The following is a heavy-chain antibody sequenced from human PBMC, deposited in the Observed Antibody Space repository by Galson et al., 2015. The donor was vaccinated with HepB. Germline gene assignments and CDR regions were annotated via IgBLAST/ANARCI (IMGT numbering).Heavy chain of an antibody. J-gene: IGHJ6*03. D-gene: IGHD3-3*01. CDR1: GYTFTGYY. Sequence: SVKVSCKASGYTFTGYYINWVRQATGQGLEWMGWVNPNSGDTGYAQKFQGRVSMTRGTSISTAYMELSSLRSEDTAVYYCARGLENDFWSGYHHYYYYYMDVWGKGTTVTVSS. CDR2: VNPNSGDT. CDR3: ARGLENDFWSGYHHYYYYYMDV. V-gene: IGHV1-8*01.